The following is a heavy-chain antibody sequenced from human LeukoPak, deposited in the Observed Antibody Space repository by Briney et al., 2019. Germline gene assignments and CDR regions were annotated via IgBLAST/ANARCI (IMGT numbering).Heavy chain of an antibody. CDR2: SYPDAGTT. D-gene: IGHD3-3*01. Sequence: ASVKVSCKGSGYTFTTYYIHWMRQTPGQGFEWMGVSYPDAGTTDHGPRFRDRFVMTADTATSTVYMELRSLTSKDTGVYYCVRELVGGTFDYWGQGALITVSA. V-gene: IGHV1-46*01. CDR1: GYTFTTYY. J-gene: IGHJ4*02. CDR3: VRELVGGTFDY.